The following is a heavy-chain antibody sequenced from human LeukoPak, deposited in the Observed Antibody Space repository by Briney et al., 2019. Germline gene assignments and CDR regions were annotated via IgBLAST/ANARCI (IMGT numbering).Heavy chain of an antibody. J-gene: IGHJ4*02. CDR2: IYGNGST. D-gene: IGHD5-12*01. CDR3: ARSPERVAYDY. CDR1: GGSISNYY. V-gene: IGHV4-4*07. Sequence: SETLSLTCTVSGGSISNYYWTWIRQPAGKELEWIGRIYGNGSTNYNPSLKSRITMSVDTSKNQFSLKLSSVTAADTAVYYCARSPERVAYDYWGQGTLVTVSS.